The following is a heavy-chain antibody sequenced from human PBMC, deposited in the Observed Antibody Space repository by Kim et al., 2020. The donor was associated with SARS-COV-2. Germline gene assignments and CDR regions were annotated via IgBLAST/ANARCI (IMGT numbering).Heavy chain of an antibody. V-gene: IGHV4-34*01. Sequence: SETLSLTCAVYGGSFSGYYWSWIRQPPGKGLEWIGEINHSGSTNYNPSLKSRVTISVDTSKNQFSLKLSSVTAADTAVYYCARTMRPTMVRGGRPFDIWGQGTMVTVAS. CDR3: ARTMRPTMVRGGRPFDI. CDR1: GGSFSGYY. J-gene: IGHJ3*02. CDR2: INHSGST. D-gene: IGHD3-10*01.